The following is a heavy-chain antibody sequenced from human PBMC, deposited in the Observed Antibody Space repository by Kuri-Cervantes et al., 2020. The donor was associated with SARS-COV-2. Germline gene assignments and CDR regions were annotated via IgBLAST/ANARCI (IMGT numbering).Heavy chain of an antibody. Sequence: GGSLRLSCAASGFTFSSYSMNWVRQAPGKGLEWVSYISSSSSTIYYADSVKGRFTISRGNAKNSLYLQMNSLRAEDTAVYYCTRVSCSSTSRYYAFDIWGQGTMVTVSS. CDR1: GFTFSSYS. J-gene: IGHJ3*02. V-gene: IGHV3-48*01. D-gene: IGHD2-2*01. CDR2: ISSSSSTI. CDR3: TRVSCSSTSRYYAFDI.